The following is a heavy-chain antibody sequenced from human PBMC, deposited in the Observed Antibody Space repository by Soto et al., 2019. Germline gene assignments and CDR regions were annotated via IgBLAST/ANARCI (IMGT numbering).Heavy chain of an antibody. Sequence: EVLLVGSGGGLVQPGGSLTLSCAASRFTFGSYWMNWVRQAPGKGLEWVANIKGDGSEKYYLDSVEGRFTISRDNTKNSLDLQMNSLRVEDTSVYYCAAGFPPDFWGQGTLVTVSS. J-gene: IGHJ4*02. CDR1: RFTFGSYW. D-gene: IGHD3-10*01. V-gene: IGHV3-7*01. CDR2: IKGDGSEK. CDR3: AAGFPPDF.